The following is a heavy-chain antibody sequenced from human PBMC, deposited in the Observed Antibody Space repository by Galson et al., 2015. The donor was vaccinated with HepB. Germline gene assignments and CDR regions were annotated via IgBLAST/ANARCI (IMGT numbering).Heavy chain of an antibody. V-gene: IGHV3-30*04. CDR1: GFTFSNYA. Sequence: SLRLSCAASGFTFSNYAMNWVRQAPGKGLEWVAVISYDGSQKFYADSLRGRFTISRDNSKNTLSLETNSLRAEDTAVYFCATGAYYDSNGYWNNWGRGTLATVSS. J-gene: IGHJ4*02. CDR3: ATGAYYDSNGYWNN. D-gene: IGHD3-22*01. CDR2: ISYDGSQK.